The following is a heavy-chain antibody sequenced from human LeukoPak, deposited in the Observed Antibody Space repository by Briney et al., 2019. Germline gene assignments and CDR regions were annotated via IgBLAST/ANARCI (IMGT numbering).Heavy chain of an antibody. V-gene: IGHV1-2*02. CDR2: INPNSGDT. D-gene: IGHD1-1*01. CDR3: ARDRYETFDY. Sequence: ASLKVSCQASGYTFTGYYMHWVRQAPGQGLEWMGWINPNSGDTNYAQKFQGRVTMTRDTSISTAYMELSRLRSDDTAVYYCARDRYETFDYWGQGTLVTGSS. CDR1: GYTFTGYY. J-gene: IGHJ4*02.